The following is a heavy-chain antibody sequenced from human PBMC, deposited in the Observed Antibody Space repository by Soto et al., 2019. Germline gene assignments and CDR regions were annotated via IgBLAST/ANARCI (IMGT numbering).Heavy chain of an antibody. D-gene: IGHD3-10*01. J-gene: IGHJ4*02. V-gene: IGHV3-23*01. Sequence: EVQLLESGGGLVQQGGSLRLSCAASGITFRNYAMTWVRQAPGKGLEWVSGISGSGDRTYYADSVKGRFTISRDNSKNALYLQMHNLRVDDTAVYYCAKDEEITLVRGVITDWGQGILVTVSS. CDR1: GITFRNYA. CDR2: ISGSGDRT. CDR3: AKDEEITLVRGVITD.